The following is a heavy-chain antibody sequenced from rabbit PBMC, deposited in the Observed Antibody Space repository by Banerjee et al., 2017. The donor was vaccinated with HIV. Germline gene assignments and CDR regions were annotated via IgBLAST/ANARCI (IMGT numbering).Heavy chain of an antibody. D-gene: IGHD5-1*01. V-gene: IGHV1S47*01. J-gene: IGHJ4*01. CDR1: GFDFSSNE. CDR3: ARDNSDVAMYFNL. Sequence: QEQLVESGGGLVQPEGSLTLTCKASGFDFSSNEMCWVRQAPGKGLEWIGCIYTGSGSTYYASWAKGRFTISKTSSTVDLKMTSLTAADTATYFCARDNSDVAMYFNLWGQGTLVTVS. CDR2: IYTGSGST.